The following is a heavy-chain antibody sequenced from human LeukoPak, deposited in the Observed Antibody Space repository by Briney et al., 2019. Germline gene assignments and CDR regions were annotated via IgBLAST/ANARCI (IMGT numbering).Heavy chain of an antibody. Sequence: PSETLSLTCAVSGGSIRSYYWNWVRQPPGKGLEWFGYMYYSGSTNYSPSLKSRVTISGDTSNNQFSLKLNSETAADTAVYYCGGGGTYSQFDYWGQGTLVTVSS. CDR3: GGGGTYSQFDY. J-gene: IGHJ4*02. CDR2: MYYSGST. V-gene: IGHV4-59*01. CDR1: GGSIRSYY. D-gene: IGHD1-26*01.